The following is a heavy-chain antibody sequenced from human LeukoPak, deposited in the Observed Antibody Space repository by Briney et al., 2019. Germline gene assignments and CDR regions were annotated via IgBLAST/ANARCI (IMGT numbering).Heavy chain of an antibody. CDR1: GGSISSSNW. D-gene: IGHD3-9*01. CDR3: ARAITTLPYYDILTGYDYYYYMDV. J-gene: IGHJ6*03. V-gene: IGHV4-4*02. Sequence: SGTLSLTCAVSGGSISSSNWWSWVRQPPGKGLEWIGEIYHSGSTNYNPSLKSRVTISVDKSKNQFSLKLSPVTAADTAVYYCARAITTLPYYDILTGYDYYYYMDVWGKGTTVTVSS. CDR2: IYHSGST.